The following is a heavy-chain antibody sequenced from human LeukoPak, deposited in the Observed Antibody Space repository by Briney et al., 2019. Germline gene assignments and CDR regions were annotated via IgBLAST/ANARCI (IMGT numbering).Heavy chain of an antibody. CDR3: AKDKIWGEDYFDY. V-gene: IGHV3-30*02. Sequence: GGSLRLSCAASGFTFNNYGMHWVRQAPGKGLEWVAFIRYDGSNKFYADSVKGRFTISRDNSKNTLYLQMNSLRAEDTAVYYCAKDKIWGEDYFDYWGQGTLVTVSS. D-gene: IGHD3-16*01. CDR1: GFTFNNYG. CDR2: IRYDGSNK. J-gene: IGHJ4*02.